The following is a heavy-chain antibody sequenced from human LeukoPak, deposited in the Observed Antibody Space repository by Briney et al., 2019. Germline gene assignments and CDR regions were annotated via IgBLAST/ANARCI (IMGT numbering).Heavy chain of an antibody. CDR1: GYTLTELS. CDR2: FDPEDGET. CDR3: ATDLISVADPLVFDY. Sequence: ASVKVSCKVSGYTLTELSMHWVRQAPGKGLEWMGGFDPEDGETIYAQKFQGRVTMTEDTSTDTAYMELSSLRSEDTAVYYCATDLISVADPLVFDYWGQGTLVTVSS. J-gene: IGHJ4*02. V-gene: IGHV1-24*01. D-gene: IGHD6-19*01.